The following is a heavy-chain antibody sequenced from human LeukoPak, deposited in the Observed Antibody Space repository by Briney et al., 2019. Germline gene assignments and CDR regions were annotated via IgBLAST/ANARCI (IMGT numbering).Heavy chain of an antibody. CDR3: ARGRYYDFWSETYFDY. V-gene: IGHV3-30*03. J-gene: IGHJ4*02. D-gene: IGHD3-3*01. CDR2: ISDDGRTK. Sequence: GRSLRLSCAASGFTFSSFGIHWVRQAPGKGLEWIAVISDDGRTKYYAAPVEGRFTLSRDNSRNTLYLQMNSLRAEDTAVYYCARGRYYDFWSETYFDYWGQGTLVTVSS. CDR1: GFTFSSFG.